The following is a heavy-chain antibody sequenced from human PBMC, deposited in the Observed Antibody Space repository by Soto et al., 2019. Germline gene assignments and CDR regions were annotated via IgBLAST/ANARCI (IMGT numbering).Heavy chain of an antibody. Sequence: QVQLVQSGAEVTKPGSSVKVSCKTSGGTFSNDIITWVRQAPGQGLEWMGRIIPPLDTTNYAQKFQGRVTITADKSTSTAYMELNSLRSEDTAVYYCVRDSPIGSTFSGYDGIDYWGQGTLVTVSS. CDR2: IIPPLDTT. CDR1: GGTFSNDI. D-gene: IGHD5-12*01. CDR3: VRDSPIGSTFSGYDGIDY. V-gene: IGHV1-69*08. J-gene: IGHJ4*02.